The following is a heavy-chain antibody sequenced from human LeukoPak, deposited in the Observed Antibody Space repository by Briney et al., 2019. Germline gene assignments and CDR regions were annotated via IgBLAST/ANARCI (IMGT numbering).Heavy chain of an antibody. V-gene: IGHV3-23*01. D-gene: IGHD2-21*02. CDR3: AKDGGSYCGGDCYQIDYFDY. J-gene: IGHJ4*02. CDR1: GFTFSSYA. CDR2: ISGSGGST. Sequence: GGSQRLSCAASGFTFSSYAMSWVRQAPGKGLEWVSAISGSGGSTYYADSVKGRFTISRDNSKNTLYLQMNSLRAEDTAVYYCAKDGGSYCGGDCYQIDYFDYWGQGILVTVSS.